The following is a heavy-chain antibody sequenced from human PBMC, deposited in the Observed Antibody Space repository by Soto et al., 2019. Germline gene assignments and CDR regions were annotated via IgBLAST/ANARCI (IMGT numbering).Heavy chain of an antibody. CDR2: TFPMFGKA. Sequence: QVQLVQSGAEVKKPGSSVKVSCKASGGTFRSYAISWVRQAPGQGLEWMGGTFPMFGKANYAQKYQGRVTISADQSTSTADMELSSLRSEDTAVYYCSTVDISTWIDGMDVWGQGTTGTVSS. V-gene: IGHV1-69*01. D-gene: IGHD2-2*01. CDR1: GGTFRSYA. CDR3: STVDISTWIDGMDV. J-gene: IGHJ6*02.